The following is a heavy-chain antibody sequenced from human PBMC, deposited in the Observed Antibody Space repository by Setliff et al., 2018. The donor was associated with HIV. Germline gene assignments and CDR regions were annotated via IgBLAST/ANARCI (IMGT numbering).Heavy chain of an antibody. CDR1: GYTFTNYA. Sequence: GASVKVSCKASGYTFTNYAMHWVRQAPGQRLEWRGWINAGYGNIEYSQKFQGRVTISRDTSASTAYMELSGLGFEDTAVYYCARLSSAAMWGGGAFDIWGQGTMVTVSS. CDR2: INAGYGNI. V-gene: IGHV1-3*01. D-gene: IGHD2-2*01. J-gene: IGHJ3*02. CDR3: ARLSSAAMWGGGAFDI.